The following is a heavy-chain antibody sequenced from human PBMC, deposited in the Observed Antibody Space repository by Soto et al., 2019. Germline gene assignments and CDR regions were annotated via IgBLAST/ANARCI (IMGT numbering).Heavy chain of an antibody. D-gene: IGHD3-22*01. V-gene: IGHV1-2*04. Sequence: ASVKVSCKASGYPFTGDYTHWVRQSPGQGLEWMGCINHNSGGTNYAQKFQGWVTLTRDTSIRTAYMELRSLRSDDTAVYYCARAVTRIVVATTGFDPPEQRKIPREFDYWGQGTVVTVSS. CDR2: INHNSGGT. J-gene: IGHJ4*02. CDR1: GYPFTGDY. CDR3: ARAVTRIVVATTGFDPPEQRKIPREFDY.